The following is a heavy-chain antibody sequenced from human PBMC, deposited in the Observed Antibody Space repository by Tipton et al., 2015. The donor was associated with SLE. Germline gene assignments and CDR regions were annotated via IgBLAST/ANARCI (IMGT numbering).Heavy chain of an antibody. CDR2: INHSGST. V-gene: IGHV4-34*01. Sequence: TLSLTCAVYGGSFSGYYWTWIRQPPGKGLEWIGEINHSGSTNYNPSPKSRVTISVDTSKNQFSLKLSSVTAADTALYYCARGTNYDSSGYYSYWGQGTLVTVSS. CDR3: ARGTNYDSSGYYSY. CDR1: GGSFSGYY. D-gene: IGHD3-22*01. J-gene: IGHJ4*02.